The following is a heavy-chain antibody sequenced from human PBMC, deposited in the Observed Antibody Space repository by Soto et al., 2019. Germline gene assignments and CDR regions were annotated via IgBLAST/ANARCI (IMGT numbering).Heavy chain of an antibody. CDR3: TTDPAGASASSIAALPNPRASSSMDV. CDR2: IKSKTDGGTT. V-gene: IGHV3-15*01. J-gene: IGHJ6*02. Sequence: GGSLRLSCAASGFTFSNAWMSWVRQAPGKGLEWVGRIKSKTDGGTTDYAAPVKGRFTISRDDSKNTLYLQMNSLKTEDTAVYYCTTDPAGASASSIAALPNPRASSSMDVWGQGTTVTVYS. CDR1: GFTFSNAW. D-gene: IGHD6-6*01.